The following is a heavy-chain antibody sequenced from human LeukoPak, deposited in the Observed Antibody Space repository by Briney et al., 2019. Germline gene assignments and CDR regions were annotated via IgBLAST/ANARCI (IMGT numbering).Heavy chain of an antibody. CDR2: ISSSSSYI. V-gene: IGHV3-21*01. J-gene: IGHJ4*02. D-gene: IGHD3-22*01. CDR1: GFTFSSYS. CDR3: ARAETYYYDSSGYFL. Sequence: GGSLRLSCAASGFTFSSYSMNWARQAPGKGLEWVSSISSSSSYIYYADSVKGRFTISRDNAKNSLYLQMNSLRAEDTAVYYCARAETYYYDSSGYFLWGQGTLVTVSS.